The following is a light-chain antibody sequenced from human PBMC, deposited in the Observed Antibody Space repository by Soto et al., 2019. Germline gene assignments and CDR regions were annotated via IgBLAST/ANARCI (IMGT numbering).Light chain of an antibody. Sequence: DIQMTQSPSSVSAYVGDRVTIACRASQDISIHLAWFQQKPGNAPKSLIFGASNLQSGVPSKFIGSGSGTDFTLSIYSRQPEDFATYYCQQYHNYPPSFGQGNKVEIK. CDR1: QDISIH. CDR2: GAS. V-gene: IGKV1-16*02. CDR3: QQYHNYPPS. J-gene: IGKJ1*01.